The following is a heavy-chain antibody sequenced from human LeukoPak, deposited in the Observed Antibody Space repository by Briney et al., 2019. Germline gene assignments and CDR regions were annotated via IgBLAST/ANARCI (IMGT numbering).Heavy chain of an antibody. D-gene: IGHD3-22*01. Sequence: PSETLSLTCAVSGGSISSSNWWSWVRQPPGKGLEWIGYIYYSGSTNYNPSLKSRVTISVDTSKNQFSLKLSSVTAADTAVYYCARHPVYYYDSSGYFLFDYWGQGTLVTVSS. V-gene: IGHV4-4*02. CDR3: ARHPVYYYDSSGYFLFDY. CDR2: IYYSGST. J-gene: IGHJ4*02. CDR1: GGSISSSNW.